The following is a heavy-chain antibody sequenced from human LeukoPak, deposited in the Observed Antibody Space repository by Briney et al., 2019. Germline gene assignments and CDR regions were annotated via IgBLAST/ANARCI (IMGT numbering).Heavy chain of an antibody. J-gene: IGHJ3*02. V-gene: IGHV1-2*02. CDR1: GYTFTDYY. CDR3: ARVRDGYNDAYDI. CDR2: INPNSGGT. Sequence: ASVKVSCKASGYTFTDYYMNWVRQAPGQGLEWMGWINPNSGGTNDAQKFQGRVTMTRDTSTSTVYMELSSLKSEDTAVYYCARVRDGYNDAYDIWGQGTMVTVSS. D-gene: IGHD5-24*01.